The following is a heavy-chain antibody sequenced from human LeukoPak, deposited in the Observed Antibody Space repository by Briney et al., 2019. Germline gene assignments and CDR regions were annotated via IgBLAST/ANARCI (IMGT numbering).Heavy chain of an antibody. J-gene: IGHJ4*02. Sequence: SETLSLTCTVSGGSISSGGHYWSWIRQHPGQGLEWIGYIYYSGSTYYNPSLKSRVTISVDTSKNQFSLKLSSVTAADTAVYYCARDSTYGSGSWFDYWGQGTLVTVSS. CDR3: ARDSTYGSGSWFDY. CDR2: IYYSGST. D-gene: IGHD3-10*01. V-gene: IGHV4-31*03. CDR1: GGSISSGGHY.